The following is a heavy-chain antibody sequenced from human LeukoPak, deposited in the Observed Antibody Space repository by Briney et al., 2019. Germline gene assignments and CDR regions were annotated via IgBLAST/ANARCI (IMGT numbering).Heavy chain of an antibody. V-gene: IGHV3-33*01. CDR3: ARGAYSSSWYTY. D-gene: IGHD6-13*01. J-gene: IGHJ4*02. CDR2: IWYDGSNK. CDR1: GFTFSSYG. Sequence: GRSLGLSCAASGFTFSSYGMHWVRQAPGKGLEWVAVIWYDGSNKYYADSVKGRFTISRDNSKNTLYLQMNSLRAEDTAVYYCARGAYSSSWYTYWGQGTLVTVSS.